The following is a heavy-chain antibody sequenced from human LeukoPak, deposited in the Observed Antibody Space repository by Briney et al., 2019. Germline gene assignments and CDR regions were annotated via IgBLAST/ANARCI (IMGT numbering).Heavy chain of an antibody. D-gene: IGHD4-17*01. V-gene: IGHV3-7*01. J-gene: IGHJ5*02. CDR2: INRDGSQT. CDR3: ARDLDYGALDP. CDR1: GFTFSYYW. Sequence: GVLRLSCAASGFTFSYYWMNWVRQAPGKGLEWVALINRDGSQTHYVDSVKGRFTISRDNAKNSLYLQMNSLRADDTAVYYCARDLDYGALDPWGQGTLVTVSS.